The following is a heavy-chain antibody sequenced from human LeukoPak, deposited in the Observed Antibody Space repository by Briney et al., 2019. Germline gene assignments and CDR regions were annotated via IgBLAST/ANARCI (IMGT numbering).Heavy chain of an antibody. CDR3: AREAPPGYSYGSLDY. D-gene: IGHD5-18*01. Sequence: SETLSLTCAVSGDSISSDYWSWVRQPPGKGLEWIGYIYYTGSTNYNPSLKSRVTISVDTSKNQFSLKLSSVTAADTAVYYCAREAPPGYSYGSLDYWGQGTLVTVSS. CDR1: GDSISSDY. CDR2: IYYTGST. V-gene: IGHV4-59*01. J-gene: IGHJ4*02.